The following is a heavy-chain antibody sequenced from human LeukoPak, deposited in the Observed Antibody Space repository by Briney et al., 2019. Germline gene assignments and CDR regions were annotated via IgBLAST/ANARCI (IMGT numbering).Heavy chain of an antibody. D-gene: IGHD3/OR15-3a*01. CDR2: ILYDGSNK. CDR1: GFTFSSYG. V-gene: IGHV3-30*18. Sequence: GSLRLSCAASGFTFSSYGMHWVRQAPGKGLEWVAVILYDGSNKYYADSVKGRFTISRDNSKNTLFLQMNSLRAEDTAVYYCAKDSGLVRIYYYYGMDVWGQGTTVTVSS. CDR3: AKDSGLVRIYYYYGMDV. J-gene: IGHJ6*02.